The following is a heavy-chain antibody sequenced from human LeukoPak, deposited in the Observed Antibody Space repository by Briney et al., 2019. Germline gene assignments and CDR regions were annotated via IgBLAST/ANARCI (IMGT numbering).Heavy chain of an antibody. CDR3: ARRRSYALDY. D-gene: IGHD3-16*01. CDR2: INHSGST. J-gene: IGHJ4*02. CDR1: GGSISSYY. Sequence: SETLSLTCTVSGGSISSYYWSWIRQPPGKGLEWIGEINHSGSTNYNPSPKSRVTISVDTSKNQFSLKLSSVTAADTAVYYCARRRSYALDYWGQGTLVTVSS. V-gene: IGHV4-34*01.